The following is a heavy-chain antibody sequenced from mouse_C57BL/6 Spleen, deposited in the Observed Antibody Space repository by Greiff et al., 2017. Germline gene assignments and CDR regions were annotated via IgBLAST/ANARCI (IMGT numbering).Heavy chain of an antibody. J-gene: IGHJ2*01. CDR3: ARDTFTGTLDY. Sequence: QVQLQQPGAELVRPGSSVKLSCKASGYTFTSYWMHWVKQRPIQGLEWIGNIDPSDSETHYNQKFKDKATLTVDKSSSTAYMQLSSLTSEDSAVYYCARDTFTGTLDYWGQGTTLTVSS. V-gene: IGHV1-52*01. D-gene: IGHD4-1*01. CDR1: GYTFTSYW. CDR2: IDPSDSET.